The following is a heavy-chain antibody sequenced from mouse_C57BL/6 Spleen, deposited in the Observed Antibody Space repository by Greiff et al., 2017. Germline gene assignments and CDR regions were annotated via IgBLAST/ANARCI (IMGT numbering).Heavy chain of an antibody. CDR2: INSGSSTI. CDR1: GFTFSDYG. J-gene: IGHJ2*01. CDR3: ARRATVVAYYFDY. Sequence: VQLQESGGGLVKPGGSLKLSCAASGFTFSDYGMHWVRQAPEKGLEWVAYINSGSSTIYYADTVKGRFTISRDNAKNTLFLQMTSLRSEDTAMYYCARRATVVAYYFDYWGQGTTLTVSS. D-gene: IGHD1-1*01. V-gene: IGHV5-17*01.